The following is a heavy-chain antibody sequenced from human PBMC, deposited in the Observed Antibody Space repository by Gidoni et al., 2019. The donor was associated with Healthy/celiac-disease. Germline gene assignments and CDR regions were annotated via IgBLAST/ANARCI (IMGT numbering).Heavy chain of an antibody. CDR2: ISWNSGSI. CDR1: GFPFDYYA. J-gene: IGHJ3*02. V-gene: IGHV3-9*01. D-gene: IGHD3-22*01. Sequence: EVQLVESGGGLVPPGRSLRLSCSSSGFPFDYYAMHWVRQAPGKGLEWVSGISWNSGSIGYADSVKGRFTISRDNAKNSLYLQMNSLRAEDTALYYCAKGNYDSSGYWGAFDIWGQGTMVTVSS. CDR3: AKGNYDSSGYWGAFDI.